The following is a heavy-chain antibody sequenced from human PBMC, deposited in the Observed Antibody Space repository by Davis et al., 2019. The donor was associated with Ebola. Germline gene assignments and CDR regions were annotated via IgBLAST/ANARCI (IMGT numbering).Heavy chain of an antibody. D-gene: IGHD3-10*01. Sequence: GESLKIPCAASGFTFNSYPMSWVRQAPGKGLEWVSAISGSGGSTYYADSVKGRFTISRDNSKNTLYLQMNSLRAGDTAVYYCAKLGSDTGYYYYYYMDVWGKGTTVTVSS. CDR3: AKLGSDTGYYYYYYMDV. V-gene: IGHV3-23*01. CDR2: ISGSGGST. CDR1: GFTFNSYP. J-gene: IGHJ6*03.